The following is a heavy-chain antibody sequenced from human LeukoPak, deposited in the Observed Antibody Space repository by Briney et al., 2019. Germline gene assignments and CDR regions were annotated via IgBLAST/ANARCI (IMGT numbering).Heavy chain of an antibody. J-gene: IGHJ5*02. Sequence: PSETLSLTCTVSGGSISSGSYYWSWIRQPAGKGLEWIGRIYTSGSTNYNPSLKSRVTISVDTSKNQFSLKLSSVTAADTAVYYCARHGPPGYFEARWFDPWGQGTLVTVSS. D-gene: IGHD3-9*01. V-gene: IGHV4-61*02. CDR3: ARHGPPGYFEARWFDP. CDR1: GGSISSGSYY. CDR2: IYTSGST.